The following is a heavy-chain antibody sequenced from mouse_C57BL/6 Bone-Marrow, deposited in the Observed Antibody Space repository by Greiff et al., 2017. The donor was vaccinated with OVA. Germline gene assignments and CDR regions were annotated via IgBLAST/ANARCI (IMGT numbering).Heavy chain of an antibody. CDR1: GYTFTSYW. D-gene: IGHD3-2*02. J-gene: IGHJ3*01. CDR3: ARREKTAQAWFAY. Sequence: VQLQQPGAELVKPGASVKMSCKASGYTFTSYWITWVKQRPGQGLEWIGDIYPGSGSTNYNEKFKSKATLTVDTSSSTAYMQLSSLTSEDSAVYYCARREKTAQAWFAYWGQGTLVTVSA. V-gene: IGHV1-55*01. CDR2: IYPGSGST.